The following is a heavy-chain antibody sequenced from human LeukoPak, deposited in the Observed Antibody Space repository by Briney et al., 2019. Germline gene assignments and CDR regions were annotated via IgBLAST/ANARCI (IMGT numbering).Heavy chain of an antibody. CDR3: AKMGVSGGHDAFDI. V-gene: IGHV3-7*01. D-gene: IGHD3-16*01. CDR2: IKQDRSEK. CDR1: GFTFTNYW. J-gene: IGHJ3*02. Sequence: PGGSLRLSCAASGFTFTNYWMSWVRQAPGKGLELVANIKQDRSEKYYVDSVKGRFTISRDNAKNSLYLQMNSLRAEDTAVYYCAKMGVSGGHDAFDIWGQGTMVTVSS.